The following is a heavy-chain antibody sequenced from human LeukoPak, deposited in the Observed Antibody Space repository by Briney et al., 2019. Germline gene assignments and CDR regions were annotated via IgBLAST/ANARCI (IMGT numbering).Heavy chain of an antibody. J-gene: IGHJ4*02. CDR1: GASFADYA. Sequence: PGRSLRLSCTAYGASFADYAMSWVRQAPGKGLEWVSFIKSKTYGGTTAYAASVKARFTISRDDSRNIGYLQMNSLKTEDTAVYYCTRDANNYGYWPDYWGQGTLVTVSS. D-gene: IGHD5-18*01. CDR3: TRDANNYGYWPDY. CDR2: IKSKTYGGTT. V-gene: IGHV3-49*04.